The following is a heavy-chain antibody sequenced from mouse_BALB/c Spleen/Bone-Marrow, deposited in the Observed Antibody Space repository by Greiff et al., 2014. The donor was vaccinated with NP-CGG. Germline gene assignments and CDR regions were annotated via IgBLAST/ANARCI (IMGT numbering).Heavy chain of an antibody. CDR3: VRRGDYDYFDY. Sequence: EVKLVESGGDLVKPGGSLKLSCAASGFIFSSYGMSWVRQIPDKRLEWVATISSGGSYTFYPDSVKGRFTISRDNAKNTLNLQMTSLKSEDTAMYYCVRRGDYDYFDYWGQGTTLTVSS. CDR1: GFIFSSYG. D-gene: IGHD2-4*01. J-gene: IGHJ2*01. V-gene: IGHV5-6*02. CDR2: ISSGGSYT.